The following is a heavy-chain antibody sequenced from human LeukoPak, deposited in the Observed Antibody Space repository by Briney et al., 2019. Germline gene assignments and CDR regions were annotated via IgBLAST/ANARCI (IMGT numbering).Heavy chain of an antibody. V-gene: IGHV4-34*01. CDR1: GGSFSHYY. D-gene: IGHD6-6*01. J-gene: IGHJ6*03. CDR3: ARDWGVSARPGYMDV. CDR2: IYHTGST. Sequence: SETLSLTCAVYGGSFSHYYWSWIRQPPGKGLEWIGDIYHTGSTTYNPSLKSRVTTSVDTSKNQFSLKLSSVTAADTAVYYCARDWGVSARPGYMDVWGKGTTVTVSS.